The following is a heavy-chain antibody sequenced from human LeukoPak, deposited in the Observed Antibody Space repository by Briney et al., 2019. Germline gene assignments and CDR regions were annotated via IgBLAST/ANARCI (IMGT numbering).Heavy chain of an antibody. D-gene: IGHD1-20*01. CDR2: INPNSGGT. V-gene: IGHV1-2*02. J-gene: IGHJ4*02. Sequence: ASVKVSCKASGYTFTCYYMHWVRQAPGQGLEWMGWINPNSGGTNYAQKFQGRVTMTRDTSISTAYMELSRLRSDDTAVYYCARDPLVTGTTEGNDWGQGTLVTVSS. CDR1: GYTFTCYY. CDR3: ARDPLVTGTTEGND.